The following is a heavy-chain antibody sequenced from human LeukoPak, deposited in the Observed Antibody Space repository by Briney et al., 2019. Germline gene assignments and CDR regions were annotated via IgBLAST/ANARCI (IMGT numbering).Heavy chain of an antibody. D-gene: IGHD4-23*01. J-gene: IGHJ4*02. CDR3: ARHSSTVVTAWDY. CDR2: INHSGST. V-gene: IGHV4-34*01. CDR1: GGSFSGYY. Sequence: NPSETLSLTCAVYGGSFSGYYWSWIRKPPGKGLEWIGEINHSGSTNYNPSLKSRVTISVDTSKNQFSLKLSSVTAADTAVYYCARHSSTVVTAWDYWGQGTLVTVSS.